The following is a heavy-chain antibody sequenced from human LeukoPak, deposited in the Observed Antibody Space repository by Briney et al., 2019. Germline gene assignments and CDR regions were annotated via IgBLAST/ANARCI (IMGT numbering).Heavy chain of an antibody. CDR3: ARAYCSSTSCYFGY. CDR1: GGSFSGYY. V-gene: IGHV4-34*01. D-gene: IGHD2-2*01. CDR2: INHSGST. Sequence: SETLSLTCAVYGGSFSGYYWSWIRQPPGKGLEWIGEINHSGSTNYNPSLKSRVTISVDTSKNQFSLKLSSVTAADTAVYYCARAYCSSTSCYFGYWVQGTLVTVSS. J-gene: IGHJ4*02.